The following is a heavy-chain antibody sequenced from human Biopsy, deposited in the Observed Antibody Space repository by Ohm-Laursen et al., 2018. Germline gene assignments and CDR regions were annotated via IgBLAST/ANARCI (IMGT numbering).Heavy chain of an antibody. J-gene: IGHJ6*02. CDR2: ITASGGTT. Sequence: GSLRLSCSASGISFSRSAMNWVRQAPGKGLEWVSGITASGGTTYYADSVKGRFTISRDNSNNTLYLQMNSLRDDDTAVYYCAEVPREELSYYYSMDVWGQGTTVTVSS. CDR3: AEVPREELSYYYSMDV. CDR1: GISFSRSA. D-gene: IGHD1-7*01. V-gene: IGHV3-23*01.